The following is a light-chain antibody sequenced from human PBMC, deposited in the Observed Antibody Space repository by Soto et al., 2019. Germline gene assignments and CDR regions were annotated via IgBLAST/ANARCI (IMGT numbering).Light chain of an antibody. CDR2: EVS. CDR3: SSYSLSTAYR. V-gene: IGLV2-14*01. Sequence: QSVLTQPASVSGSPGQSITISCTGTSSDVGGYDYVSWYQLHPGKAPKLMVFEVSNRPSGVSYRFSGSKSGNTASLTISGLQAEDEADYFCSSYSLSTAYRFGTGTKVTVL. J-gene: IGLJ1*01. CDR1: SSDVGGYDY.